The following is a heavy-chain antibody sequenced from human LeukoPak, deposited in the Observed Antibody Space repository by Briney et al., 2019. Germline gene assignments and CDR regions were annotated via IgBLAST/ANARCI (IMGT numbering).Heavy chain of an antibody. CDR3: AKDRYYYDSSGSNGAFDI. V-gene: IGHV3-23*01. D-gene: IGHD3-22*01. CDR2: ISGSGGST. J-gene: IGHJ3*02. Sequence: RGGSVRLSCAASGFTFSSYAMSWVRQAPGKGLEWVSAISGSGGSTYYADSVKGRFTISRDNSKNTLYLQMNSLRAEDTAVYYCAKDRYYYDSSGSNGAFDIWGQGTMVTLSS. CDR1: GFTFSSYA.